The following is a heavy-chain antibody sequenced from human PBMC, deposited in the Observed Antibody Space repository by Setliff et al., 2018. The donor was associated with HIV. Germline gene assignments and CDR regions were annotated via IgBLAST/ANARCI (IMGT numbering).Heavy chain of an antibody. V-gene: IGHV4-4*07. CDR2: IYTSGST. CDR3: ARDLSSVYAFDI. CDR1: GYSISSSYY. D-gene: IGHD6-19*01. J-gene: IGHJ3*02. Sequence: PSETLSLTCAVSGYSISSSYYWSWIRQPAGKGLEWIGRIYTSGSTNYNPSLKSRVTMSVDTSKNQFSLKLSSVTAADTAVYYCARDLSSVYAFDIWGQGTMVTVSS.